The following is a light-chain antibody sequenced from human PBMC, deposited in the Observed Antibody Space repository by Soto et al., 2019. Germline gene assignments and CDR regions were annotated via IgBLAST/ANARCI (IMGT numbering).Light chain of an antibody. CDR2: AAS. J-gene: IGKJ1*01. V-gene: IGKV1-39*01. CDR1: QSISSY. Sequence: DIQMTQSPSSLSASVGARVTITCRASQSISSYLNWYQQKPGKAPKLLIYAASSLQSGVPSRFSGSGSGTDFTLTISSLQPEDFATYYCQQSYSTPRTFGQGNKVEIK. CDR3: QQSYSTPRT.